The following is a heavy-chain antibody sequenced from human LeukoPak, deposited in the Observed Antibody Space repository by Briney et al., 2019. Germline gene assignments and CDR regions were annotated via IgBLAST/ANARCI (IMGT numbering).Heavy chain of an antibody. D-gene: IGHD3-22*01. Sequence: GGSLRLSWAVSGTSLTNDGLGWVRQPPGKGLGWASGVNVTGGKTNYAEYVKGRFTITRDNSKNTLYLQMNSLRAEDTAVYFCAKRGVVIRVILVGFHKEAYYFDSWGQGALVTVSS. J-gene: IGHJ4*02. V-gene: IGHV3-23*01. CDR1: GTSLTNDG. CDR3: AKRGVVIRVILVGFHKEAYYFDS. CDR2: VNVTGGKT.